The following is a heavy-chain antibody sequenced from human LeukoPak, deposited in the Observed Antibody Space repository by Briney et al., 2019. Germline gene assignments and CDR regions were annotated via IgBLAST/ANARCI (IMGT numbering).Heavy chain of an antibody. CDR3: ATDPNYYGSGSLDY. J-gene: IGHJ4*02. CDR2: FAPEDGET. D-gene: IGHD3-10*01. V-gene: IGHV1-24*01. Sequence: ASVKVSCKVSGYTLTELSIHWVRQAPGKGLEWMGSFAPEDGETIYSQKFQGRVTMTKDTSTDTVYMELTSLSSDDTAVYHCATDPNYYGSGSLDYWGQGTLVNVSS. CDR1: GYTLTELS.